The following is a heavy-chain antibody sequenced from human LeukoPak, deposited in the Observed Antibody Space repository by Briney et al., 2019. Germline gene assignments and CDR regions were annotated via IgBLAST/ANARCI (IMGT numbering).Heavy chain of an antibody. V-gene: IGHV3-48*03. CDR1: GFTFSDYE. Sequence: PGGSLRLSCAASGFTFSDYEMIWVRQAPGKGLEWISYITGSGTSIYYADSVKGRFTISRDNAKNSLYLQMNSLRAEDTAVYYCATNPKSRAGFFDFWGQGTLVTVSS. J-gene: IGHJ4*02. CDR2: ITGSGTSI. D-gene: IGHD5-24*01. CDR3: ATNPKSRAGFFDF.